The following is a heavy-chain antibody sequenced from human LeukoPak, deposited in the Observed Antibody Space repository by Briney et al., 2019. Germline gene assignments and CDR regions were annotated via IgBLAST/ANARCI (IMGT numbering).Heavy chain of an antibody. J-gene: IGHJ2*01. CDR2: IYHSGST. CDR1: GYSISSGYY. V-gene: IGHV4-38-2*02. D-gene: IGHD6-19*01. Sequence: SETLSLTWAVSGYSISSGYYWGWIRQPPGKGLEWIWSIYHSGSTYYNPSLKSRVTISVDTSKNQFSLKLSSVTAADTAVYYCAREVAGSENWYFDLWGRGTLVTVSS. CDR3: AREVAGSENWYFDL.